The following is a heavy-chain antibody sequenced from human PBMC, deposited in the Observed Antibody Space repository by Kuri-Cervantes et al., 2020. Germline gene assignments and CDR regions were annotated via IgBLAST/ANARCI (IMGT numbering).Heavy chain of an antibody. CDR1: GFTFSSYE. D-gene: IGHD3-10*01. Sequence: GSLRLSCAASGFTFSSYEMNWVRQAPGKGLEWVSYISSSGSTIYYADSVKGRFTISRDNAKNSLYLQMNSLRAEDTAVYYCAREQTQYGSGNSFDYWGQGTLVTVSS. V-gene: IGHV3-48*03. J-gene: IGHJ4*02. CDR2: ISSSGSTI. CDR3: AREQTQYGSGNSFDY.